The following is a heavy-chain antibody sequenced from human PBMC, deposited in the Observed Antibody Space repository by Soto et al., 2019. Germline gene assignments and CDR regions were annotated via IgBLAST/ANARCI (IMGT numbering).Heavy chain of an antibody. CDR3: AREGYSYGYGWFDP. CDR1: GGTFSSYA. D-gene: IGHD5-18*01. Sequence: QVQLVQSGAEVKKPGSSVKVSCKASGGTFSSYAISWVRQAPGQGLEWMGGIIPIFGTANYAQKFQGRVTITADEATSRAYMELSSLRSEDRAVDYCAREGYSYGYGWFDPWGQGTLVTVSS. V-gene: IGHV1-69*01. J-gene: IGHJ5*02. CDR2: IIPIFGTA.